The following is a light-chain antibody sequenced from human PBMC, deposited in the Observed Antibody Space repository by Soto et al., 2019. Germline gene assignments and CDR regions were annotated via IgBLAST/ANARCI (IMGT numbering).Light chain of an antibody. J-gene: IGKJ5*01. Sequence: EIVLTQFPGTLSLSPGETATLSCRASQSVSSSYLAWYQHKPGQAPRRRIYGPSGRANGVPDRFRGSNTGTEFTLTISRLEPEDVAVYYCHQYGSSPMPFGQGTRLDI. V-gene: IGKV3-20*01. CDR1: QSVSSSY. CDR3: HQYGSSPMP. CDR2: GPS.